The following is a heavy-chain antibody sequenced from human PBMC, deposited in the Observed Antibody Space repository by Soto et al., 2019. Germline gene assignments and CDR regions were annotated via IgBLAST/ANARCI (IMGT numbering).Heavy chain of an antibody. CDR2: INPTTNRA. V-gene: IGHV1-46*01. CDR3: AREALHYYNGMDV. Sequence: EASVKVSCKASGYTFTSFHMHWVRQAPGQGLEWLGVINPTTNRATYSQNFQGRVTMTRDTSTSTVYMELNSLRSEDTAVYFCAREALHYYNGMDVWGQGTPVTVSS. CDR1: GYTFTSFH. J-gene: IGHJ6*02.